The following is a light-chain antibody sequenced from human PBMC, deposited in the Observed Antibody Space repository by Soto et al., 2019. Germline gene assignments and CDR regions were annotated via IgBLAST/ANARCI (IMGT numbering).Light chain of an antibody. CDR1: QSVTSTY. J-gene: IGKJ2*03. CDR2: GGS. CDR3: HQFDSSRIYS. Sequence: EILLTQSPGTLSLSPGETATLSCRASQSVTSTYLAWYQQRPGQSPRLIIYGGSTRATGFPDRFSGGGSGTDFTLTISRLEPEYSAVYYCHCHQFDSSRIYSFGQGTKLEI. V-gene: IGKV3-20*01.